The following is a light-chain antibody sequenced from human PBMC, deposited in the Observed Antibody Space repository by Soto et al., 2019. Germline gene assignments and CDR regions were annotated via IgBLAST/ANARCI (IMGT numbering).Light chain of an antibody. CDR2: GAS. V-gene: IGKV3-20*01. CDR1: QSVSSSY. Sequence: EIVLTQSPGTLSLSPGERATLSCRASQSVSSSYLAWYQQKPGQAPRLLIYGASGRATGIPHRFSGSGSGTDFTLTISRLEPEDFAVYYCQQYGSSPPVTFDQGTRLEIK. CDR3: QQYGSSPPVT. J-gene: IGKJ5*01.